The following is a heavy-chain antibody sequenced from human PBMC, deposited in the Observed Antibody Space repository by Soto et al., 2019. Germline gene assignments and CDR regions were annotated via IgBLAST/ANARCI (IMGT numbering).Heavy chain of an antibody. CDR1: GGGNLRDYR. D-gene: IGHD6-13*01. CDR2: IIPKLGSA. CDR3: AREYSSSWYGSNWFDP. Sequence: SVKVSCKASGGGNLRDYRTTWVRRAPGQGLEWMGGIIPKLGSANYAQNFQGRVTVTADESTNTVYMELRSLRSDDTAVYYCAREYSSSWYGSNWFDPWGQGTLVTVSS. V-gene: IGHV1-69*13. J-gene: IGHJ5*02.